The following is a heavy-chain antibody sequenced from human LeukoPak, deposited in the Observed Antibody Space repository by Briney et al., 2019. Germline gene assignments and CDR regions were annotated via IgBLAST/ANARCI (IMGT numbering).Heavy chain of an antibody. D-gene: IGHD4-17*01. J-gene: IGHJ3*02. Sequence: PGGSLRLSCAASGVTFSSYAMSWVRQAPGKGLEWVSAISGSGGSTYYADSVKGRVTISRDNSKNTLYLQMNSLRAEDTAVYYCAKTPRPDDYGDYGVAFDIWGQGTMVTVSS. CDR3: AKTPRPDDYGDYGVAFDI. V-gene: IGHV3-23*01. CDR1: GVTFSSYA. CDR2: ISGSGGST.